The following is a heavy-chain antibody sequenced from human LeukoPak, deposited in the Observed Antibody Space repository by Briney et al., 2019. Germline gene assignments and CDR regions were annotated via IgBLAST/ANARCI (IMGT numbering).Heavy chain of an antibody. V-gene: IGHV4-4*07. CDR3: ARVIELPGGGYDTYYFDY. CDR1: GGSISSYY. CDR2: IYTSGST. J-gene: IGHJ4*02. Sequence: SETLSLTCTVSGGSISSYYWSWIRQPAGKGLEWIGRIYTSGSTNYNPSLKSRVTMSVDTSKNQFSLKLNSVTAADTAVYYCARVIELPGGGYDTYYFDYWGQGTLVTVSS. D-gene: IGHD5-12*01.